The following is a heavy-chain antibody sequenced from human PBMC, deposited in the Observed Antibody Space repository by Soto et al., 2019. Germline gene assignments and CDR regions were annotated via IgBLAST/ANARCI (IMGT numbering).Heavy chain of an antibody. CDR3: ARDSTYYYDSSGYSRDAFDI. CDR1: GFTVSSNY. CDR2: IYSGGST. J-gene: IGHJ3*02. Sequence: GGSLRLSCAASGFTVSSNYMSWVRQAPGKGLEWVSVIYSGGSTYYADSVKGRFTISRDNSKNTLYLQMNSLRAEDTAVYYCARDSTYYYDSSGYSRDAFDIWGQGTMVTVSS. D-gene: IGHD3-22*01. V-gene: IGHV3-66*01.